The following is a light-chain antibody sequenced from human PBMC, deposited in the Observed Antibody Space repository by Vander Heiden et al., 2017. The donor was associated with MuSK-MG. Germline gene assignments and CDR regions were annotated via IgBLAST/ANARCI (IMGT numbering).Light chain of an antibody. CDR2: DAS. V-gene: IGKV1-33*01. Sequence: DIQMTQSPSSLSASVGDRVTITCQASQDISNYLNWYQQKPGKAPKLLIYDASNLETGVPSRFSGSGSGTDFTFTISSLQPEDIATYYCQQEDNLPFTFGPGTKVDTK. J-gene: IGKJ3*01. CDR3: QQEDNLPFT. CDR1: QDISNY.